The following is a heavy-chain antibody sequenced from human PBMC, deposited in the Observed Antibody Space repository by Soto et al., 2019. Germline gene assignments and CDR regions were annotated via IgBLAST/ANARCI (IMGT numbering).Heavy chain of an antibody. CDR3: ARDRSVDIVAAVGNWFDQ. V-gene: IGHV1-18*01. CDR2: ISGYNGNT. CDR1: GYSFTSCG. J-gene: IGHJ5*02. Sequence: ASGKVSCKSSGYSFTSCGITWVRQAPGQDLECMGWISGYNGNTDYSQKFQGRVTMTTDTSTSIASRDLMRLTSDDTAVYYRARDRSVDIVAAVGNWFDQWGQGTLVT. D-gene: IGHD5-12*01.